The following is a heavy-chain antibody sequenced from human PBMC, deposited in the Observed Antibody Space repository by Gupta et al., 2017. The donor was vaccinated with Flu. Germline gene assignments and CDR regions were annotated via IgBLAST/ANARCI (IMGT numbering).Heavy chain of an antibody. V-gene: IGHV3-15*01. Sequence: EMQLVESGGGLVKPGGYLRLSCAASGFSLSDAWMSWVRQAPGKGLEWVGRIRSTADGGTTDYAAPVKGRFTISRDDSKDTVFLQMNNLRSEDTALYFCTKANCGYDCPKFNWFDPWGQGTLVTVSS. J-gene: IGHJ5*02. CDR1: GFSLSDAW. D-gene: IGHD2-21*02. CDR2: IRSTADGGTT. CDR3: TKANCGYDCPKFNWFDP.